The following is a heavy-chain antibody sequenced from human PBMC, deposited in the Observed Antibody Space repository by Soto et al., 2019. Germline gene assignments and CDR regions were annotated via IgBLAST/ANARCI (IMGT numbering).Heavy chain of an antibody. Sequence: QVQLVESGGGVVQPGRSLRLSCAASGFTFSSYAMHWVRQAPGKGLEWVAVISYDGSNKYYAESVKGRFTISRDNSKNTLYLHLNSLRAEDTAVYYCASDRVMVRGTRIFEPWGQGTLVTVSS. CDR1: GFTFSSYA. V-gene: IGHV3-30-3*01. CDR2: ISYDGSNK. D-gene: IGHD3-10*01. CDR3: ASDRVMVRGTRIFEP. J-gene: IGHJ5*02.